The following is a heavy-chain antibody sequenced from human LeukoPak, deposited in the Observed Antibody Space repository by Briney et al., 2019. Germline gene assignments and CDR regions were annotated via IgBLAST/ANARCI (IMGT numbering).Heavy chain of an antibody. J-gene: IGHJ4*02. Sequence: SGTLSLTCAVYGGSFSGYYWSWIRQPPGKGLEWIGEINHSGSTNYNPSLKSRVTISVDTSKNQFSLKLSSVTAADTAVYYCASLSSSWYENYWGQGTLVTVSS. D-gene: IGHD6-13*01. V-gene: IGHV4-34*01. CDR1: GGSFSGYY. CDR3: ASLSSSWYENY. CDR2: INHSGST.